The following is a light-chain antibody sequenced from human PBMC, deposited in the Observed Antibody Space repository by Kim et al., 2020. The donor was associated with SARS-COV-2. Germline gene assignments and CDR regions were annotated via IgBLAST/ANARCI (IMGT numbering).Light chain of an antibody. V-gene: IGLV2-14*01. CDR3: SSYTSSSRYV. Sequence: QSVLTQPASVSGSPGQSITISCTGTSSDVGGYNYVSWYQQNPGKAPKLMIYDVSKRPSGVSNRFSGSKSGNTASLTISGLQAEDEADYYCSSYTSSSRYVFGTGTKVTVL. CDR1: SSDVGGYNY. CDR2: DVS. J-gene: IGLJ1*01.